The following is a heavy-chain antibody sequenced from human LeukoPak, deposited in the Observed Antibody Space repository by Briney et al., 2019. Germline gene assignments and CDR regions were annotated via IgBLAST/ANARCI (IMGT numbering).Heavy chain of an antibody. Sequence: PGGSLRLSCAGSGFTFSSYWMHWVRQAPGKGLVWVSRINSDGSSTSYADSVKGRFTISRDNAKNSLYLQMNSLRAEDTAVYYCARKPSGSYLADFDYWGQGTLVTVSS. J-gene: IGHJ4*02. CDR1: GFTFSSYW. V-gene: IGHV3-74*01. D-gene: IGHD1-26*01. CDR2: INSDGSST. CDR3: ARKPSGSYLADFDY.